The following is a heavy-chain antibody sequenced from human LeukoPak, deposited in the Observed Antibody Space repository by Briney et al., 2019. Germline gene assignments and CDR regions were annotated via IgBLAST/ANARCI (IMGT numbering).Heavy chain of an antibody. CDR2: VSASNGHT. CDR1: GYTFTSIG. V-gene: IGHV1-18*01. D-gene: IGHD1/OR15-1a*01. J-gene: IGHJ4*02. Sequence: GASVKVSCKASGYTFTSIGISWVRQAPGEGLEWVGWVSASNGHTNYAQKFKGRVTMTTDTSTTTAFMDLRSLTSDDTAVYYCARDHWNSDREFAFWGQGTLVTVSS. CDR3: ARDHWNSDREFAF.